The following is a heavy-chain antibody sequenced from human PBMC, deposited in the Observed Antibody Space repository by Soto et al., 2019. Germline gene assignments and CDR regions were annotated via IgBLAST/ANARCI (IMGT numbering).Heavy chain of an antibody. CDR3: ARVERGTATTVVDAFDI. CDR2: MSHSGGT. V-gene: IGHV4-34*01. Sequence: QVQLQQWGAGLLKPSETLSLTCAVYGGFVTSGSYYWSWIRQPPGKGLEWIGEMSHSGGTHFNPSLKSRVYISVDKSKNQFTLKMSSVTAADTALYYCARVERGTATTVVDAFDIWGPGTMVTVSS. CDR1: GGFVTSGSYY. J-gene: IGHJ3*02. D-gene: IGHD1-1*01.